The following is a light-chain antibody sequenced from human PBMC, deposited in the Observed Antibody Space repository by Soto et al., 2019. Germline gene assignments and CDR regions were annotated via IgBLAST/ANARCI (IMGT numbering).Light chain of an antibody. CDR2: EAA. Sequence: AQGPSALSGGRGDSDTITCRASQTIGSSLAWYQQQPGQAPKLLIHEAADWTSGVPARFSGSGSGTDFILTISSPQPDDLPSQYSHQTAISTTPFGPRTKVDIK. V-gene: IGKV1-5*01. CDR1: QTIGSS. J-gene: IGKJ1*01. CDR3: HQTAISTTP.